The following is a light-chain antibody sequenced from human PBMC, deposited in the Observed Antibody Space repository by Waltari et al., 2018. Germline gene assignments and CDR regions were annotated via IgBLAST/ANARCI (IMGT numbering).Light chain of an antibody. J-gene: IGLJ3*02. V-gene: IGLV2-8*01. CDR2: EVS. CDR3: SSYAGSNNLGV. Sequence: QSALTQPPSASGSPGQSVTISCTGTSSDIGGYNYVSGYQQYPGKAPKLMIYEVSKRPSGGPDRVSGSKSCNTASLTVSGLQADDEADYYCSSYAGSNNLGVFGGGTKLTVL. CDR1: SSDIGGYNY.